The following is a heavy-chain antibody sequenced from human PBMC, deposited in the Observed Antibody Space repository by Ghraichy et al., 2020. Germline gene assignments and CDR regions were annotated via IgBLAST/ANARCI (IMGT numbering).Heavy chain of an antibody. J-gene: IGHJ4*02. CDR3: ARGSFRGGLGGARQWLAY. V-gene: IGHV4-34*01. Sequence: SQTLSLTCAVSCGSLSGHYWTWIRQSPGKGLEWIGGITHTGNIDYSPSLKSRVTISLEMSKNQFSLRMTSITAADTAVYYCARGSFRGGLGGARQWLAYWGKGSLVNVSS. CDR1: CGSLSGHY. D-gene: IGHD6-19*01. CDR2: ITHTGNI.